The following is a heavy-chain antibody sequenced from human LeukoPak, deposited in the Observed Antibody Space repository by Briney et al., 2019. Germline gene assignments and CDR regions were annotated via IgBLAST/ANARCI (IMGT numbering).Heavy chain of an antibody. CDR3: ASEAFCAGGSCNVQRVAS. CDR1: GYTFTAYY. J-gene: IGHJ4*02. CDR2: IDTNTGAT. V-gene: IGHV1-2*02. D-gene: IGHD2-8*02. Sequence: ASVKVSCKASGYTFTAYYIHWVRQAPGQGLEWMGWIDTNTGATKYAQRFQGRVTITRDTSTGTAYMELSSLISGDTALYYCASEAFCAGGSCNVQRVASWGPGTLVTVSS.